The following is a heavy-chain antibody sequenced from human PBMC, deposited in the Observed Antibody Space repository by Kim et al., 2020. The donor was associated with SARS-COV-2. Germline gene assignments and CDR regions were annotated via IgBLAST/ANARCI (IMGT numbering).Heavy chain of an antibody. Sequence: SETLSLTCTVSGGSISSYYWSWIRQPPGKGLEWIGYIYYSGSTNYNPSLKSRVTISVDTSKNQFSLKLSSVTAADTAVYYCAGGGYCSGGSCHGWFDPWGQGTLVTVSS. V-gene: IGHV4-59*01. CDR3: AGGGYCSGGSCHGWFDP. CDR1: GGSISSYY. J-gene: IGHJ5*02. CDR2: IYYSGST. D-gene: IGHD2-15*01.